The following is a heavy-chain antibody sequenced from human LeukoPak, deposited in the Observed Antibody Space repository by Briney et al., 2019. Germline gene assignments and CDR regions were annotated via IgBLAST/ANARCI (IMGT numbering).Heavy chain of an antibody. Sequence: ASVKVSCKASGGTFSSYAISWVRQAPGQGLEWMGGIIPIFGTANYAQKFQGRVTITTDESTGTAYMELSSLRSEDTAVYYCARVISGRIVALDWFDPWGQGTLVTVSS. J-gene: IGHJ5*02. V-gene: IGHV1-69*05. CDR3: ARVISGRIVALDWFDP. CDR2: IIPIFGTA. CDR1: GGTFSSYA. D-gene: IGHD3-22*01.